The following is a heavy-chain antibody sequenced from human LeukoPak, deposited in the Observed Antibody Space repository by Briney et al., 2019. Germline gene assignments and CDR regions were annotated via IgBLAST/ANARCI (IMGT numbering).Heavy chain of an antibody. CDR3: ATVLLWFGEFIPGAFDI. Sequence: PSETLSLTCAVSGYSISSGYYWGWIRHPPGKGLEWIGSIYHSGSTYYNPSLKSRVTISVDTSKNQFSLKLSSVTAADTAVYYCATVLLWFGEFIPGAFDIWGQGTMVTVSS. D-gene: IGHD3-10*01. CDR2: IYHSGST. V-gene: IGHV4-38-2*01. J-gene: IGHJ3*02. CDR1: GYSISSGYY.